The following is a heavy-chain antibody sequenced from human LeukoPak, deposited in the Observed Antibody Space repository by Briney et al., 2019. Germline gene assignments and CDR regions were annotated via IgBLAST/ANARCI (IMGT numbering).Heavy chain of an antibody. J-gene: IGHJ4*02. CDR3: ARDPNYYGSGSYYSTH. Sequence: GGSLRVSSVASGFTLSSYNMKWVCQAPGKRLEWVSSISWRSSDIEYADSVNGRFTISRDIDKKSLYLQMNSLRVEDTAVYYCARDPNYYGSGSYYSTHWGQGTLVTVSS. D-gene: IGHD3-10*01. CDR1: GFTLSSYN. V-gene: IGHV3-21*01. CDR2: ISWRSSDI.